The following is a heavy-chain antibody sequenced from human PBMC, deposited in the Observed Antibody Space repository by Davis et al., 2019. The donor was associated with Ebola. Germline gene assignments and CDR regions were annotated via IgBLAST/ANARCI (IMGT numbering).Heavy chain of an antibody. CDR1: GYSFTSYW. Sequence: GESLKISCKGSGYSFTSYWIGWVRQMPGKGLEWMGIIYPGDSDTRYSPSFQGQVTISADKSISTAYLQWSSLKASDTAMYYCARRSRTRDSSSSFFYYYYGMDVWGQGTTVTVSS. CDR3: ARRSRTRDSSSSFFYYYYGMDV. J-gene: IGHJ6*02. V-gene: IGHV5-51*01. D-gene: IGHD6-6*01. CDR2: IYPGDSDT.